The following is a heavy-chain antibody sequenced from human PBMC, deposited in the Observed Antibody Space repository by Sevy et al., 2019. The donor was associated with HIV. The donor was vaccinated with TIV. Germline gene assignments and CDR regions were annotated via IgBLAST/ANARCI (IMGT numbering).Heavy chain of an antibody. V-gene: IGHV3-23*01. CDR2: LSFVCGKI. D-gene: IGHD2-8*01. Sequence: GGSLRLSCAASGFAFYEYSMSWIRQAPGKGLEWVATLSFVCGKINYADSVKGRFTIYRYNSKNSFYLKMDNLRVEDTAIYYCAREGCSRPHDYWGQGTRVTVSS. CDR1: GFAFYEYS. CDR3: AREGCSRPHDY. J-gene: IGHJ4*02.